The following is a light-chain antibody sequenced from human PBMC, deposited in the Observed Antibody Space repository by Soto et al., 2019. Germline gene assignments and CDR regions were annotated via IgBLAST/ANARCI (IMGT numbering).Light chain of an antibody. V-gene: IGLV2-14*01. Sequence: QSALTQPASVSGSPGQSITISCTGTDVGVSNYVSWYQHFPGKAPKLIIYGVSNRPSGVSNRVSGSKSGNTASLTISGLQAEDEADYYCTSYTSSITVAFGGGTKLTVL. CDR3: TSYTSSITVA. J-gene: IGLJ2*01. CDR1: DVGVSNY. CDR2: GVS.